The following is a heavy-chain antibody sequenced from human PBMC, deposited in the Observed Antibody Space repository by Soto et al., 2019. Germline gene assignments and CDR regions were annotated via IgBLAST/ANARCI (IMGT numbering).Heavy chain of an antibody. D-gene: IGHD5-12*01. CDR3: ARARDGYNFLYEPT. CDR2: IYSGGST. V-gene: IGHV3-53*01. Sequence: LRVSCCASGFTFSMNYMSWVRQAPGKGLEWVSVIYSGGSTYSADSVKGRFTISRDNSKNTLYLQMNSLRAEDTAVYYCARARDGYNFLYEPTWGQGTLVTVSS. J-gene: IGHJ1*01. CDR1: GFTFSMNY.